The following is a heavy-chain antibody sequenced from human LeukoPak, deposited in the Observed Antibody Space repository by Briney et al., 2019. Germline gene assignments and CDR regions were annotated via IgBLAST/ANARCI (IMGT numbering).Heavy chain of an antibody. CDR3: ARHGKKPFNWFDP. V-gene: IGHV4-39*01. CDR1: GGSISSYY. CDR2: IYYSGST. D-gene: IGHD1-26*01. J-gene: IGHJ5*02. Sequence: SETLSLTCTVSGGSISSYYWSWIRQPPGKGLEWIGSIYYSGSTYYNPSLKSRVTISVDTSKNQFSLKLSSVTAADTAVYYCARHGKKPFNWFDPWGQGTLVTVSS.